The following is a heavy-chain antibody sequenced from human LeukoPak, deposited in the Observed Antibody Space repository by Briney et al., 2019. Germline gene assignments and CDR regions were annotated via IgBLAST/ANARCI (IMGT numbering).Heavy chain of an antibody. CDR3: ARHFFGDYVFAY. V-gene: IGHV4-39*01. Sequence: SETLSLTCTVSGDSISSSDYYWGWIRQPPGKGLEWIGSFYYSGNTYYNPSLKSRVTISVDPSKNQLPLKLSSVSAADTAVYYCARHFFGDYVFAYWGQGTLVTVSS. CDR1: GDSISSSDYY. CDR2: FYYSGNT. J-gene: IGHJ4*02. D-gene: IGHD4-17*01.